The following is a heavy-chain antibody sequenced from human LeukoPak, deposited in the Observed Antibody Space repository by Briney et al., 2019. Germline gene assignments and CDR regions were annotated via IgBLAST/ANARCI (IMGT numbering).Heavy chain of an antibody. J-gene: IGHJ3*02. V-gene: IGHV5-51*01. CDR1: GYSFTSYW. CDR3: ARRRYYGSGSYTIDAFDI. Sequence: GESLKISCKGSGYSFTSYWIGWVRQTPGKGLEWMGIIYPGDSDTRYSPSFQGQVTISADKSISTAYLQWSSLKASDTAMYYCARRRYYGSGSYTIDAFDIWGQGTMVTVSS. D-gene: IGHD3-10*01. CDR2: IYPGDSDT.